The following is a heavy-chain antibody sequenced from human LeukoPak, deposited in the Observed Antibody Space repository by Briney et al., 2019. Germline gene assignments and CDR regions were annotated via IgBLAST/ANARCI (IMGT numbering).Heavy chain of an antibody. CDR1: GGTFSSYG. V-gene: IGHV1-69*10. CDR2: VIPILGIA. CDR3: VGGAIAVAGGTSSYYNFNMDD. D-gene: IGHD6-19*01. J-gene: IGHJ6*02. Sequence: GASVKVSCRASGGTFSSYGISWVRQAPGQGLEWMGGVIPILGIANYAQKFQGRVTISADESTSTVYMELSSLRSEDTAVYYCVGGAIAVAGGTSSYYNFNMDDWGQGTTVNVYS.